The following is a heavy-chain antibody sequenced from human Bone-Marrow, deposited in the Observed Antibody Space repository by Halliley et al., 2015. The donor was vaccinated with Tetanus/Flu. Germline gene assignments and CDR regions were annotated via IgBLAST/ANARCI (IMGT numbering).Heavy chain of an antibody. CDR3: ATLTGTTSFGF. Sequence: EWVSTISRGSNSIFYADPGKGRFTIPRDNAKNSLFLQMSSLTADDTAVYYWATLTGTTSFGFWGQGTLVTVSS. V-gene: IGHV3-21*01. J-gene: IGHJ4*02. CDR2: ISRGSNSI. D-gene: IGHD1-7*01.